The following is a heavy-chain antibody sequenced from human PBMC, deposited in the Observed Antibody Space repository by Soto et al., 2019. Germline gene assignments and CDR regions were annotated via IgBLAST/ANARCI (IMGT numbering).Heavy chain of an antibody. J-gene: IGHJ4*02. Sequence: QVQLVESGGGVVQPGRSLRLSCAASGFTFSSYSMHWVRQAPGKGLEWVAVISYDGSNKYYADSVKGRFTISRDNSKNTLYLQMNSLRAEDTAVYYCASVDVEMATILDYWGQGTLVTVSS. V-gene: IGHV3-30-3*01. D-gene: IGHD5-12*01. CDR3: ASVDVEMATILDY. CDR1: GFTFSSYS. CDR2: ISYDGSNK.